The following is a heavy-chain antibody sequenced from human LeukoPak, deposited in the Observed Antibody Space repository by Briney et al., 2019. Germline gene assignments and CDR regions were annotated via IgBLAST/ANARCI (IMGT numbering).Heavy chain of an antibody. CDR1: GFTFSSYA. Sequence: PGGSLRLSCAASGFTFSSYAMSWVRQAPGQGLEWVSAISGSGGRTYYADTVKGRVTISTDKSTNTPYMQMNSLRAEDTAVYYCALRGYYYDSSGKDWGQGTLVTVSS. J-gene: IGHJ4*02. D-gene: IGHD3-22*01. V-gene: IGHV3-23*01. CDR3: ALRGYYYDSSGKD. CDR2: ISGSGGRT.